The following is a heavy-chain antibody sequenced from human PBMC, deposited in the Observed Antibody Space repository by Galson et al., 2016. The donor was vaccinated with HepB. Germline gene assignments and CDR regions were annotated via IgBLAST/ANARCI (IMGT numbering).Heavy chain of an antibody. D-gene: IGHD3-10*01. CDR3: ARGHRYGSGSSYPGFDS. J-gene: IGHJ4*02. CDR2: TSYDGSFK. CDR1: GFSFGHYA. V-gene: IGHV3-30*04. Sequence: SLRLSCAASGFSFGHYAMHCVRQAPGKGLEWVAVTSYDGSFKFYIDSVKGRFTITRDNSKNTLYLQMNSLRADDTAVYFCARGHRYGSGSSYPGFDSCGQGTLVTVSS.